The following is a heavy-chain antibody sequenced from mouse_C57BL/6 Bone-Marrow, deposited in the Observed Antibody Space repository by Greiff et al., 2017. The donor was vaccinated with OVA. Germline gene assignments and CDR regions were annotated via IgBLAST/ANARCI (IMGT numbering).Heavy chain of an antibody. CDR1: GFTFSDYG. CDR2: ISSVSSTI. Sequence: EVNLVESGGGLVKPGGSLKLSCAASGFTFSDYGMHWVRQAPEKGLEWVAYISSVSSTIYYADTVKGRFTISRDNAKNTLFLQMTSLRSEDTAMYYCARRTTVVATGDYWGQGTTLTVSS. J-gene: IGHJ2*01. D-gene: IGHD1-1*01. V-gene: IGHV5-17*01. CDR3: ARRTTVVATGDY.